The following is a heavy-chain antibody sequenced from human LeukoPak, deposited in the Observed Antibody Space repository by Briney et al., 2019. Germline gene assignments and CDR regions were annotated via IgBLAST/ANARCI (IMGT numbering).Heavy chain of an antibody. CDR3: ARGEVCSSTSCSIDY. V-gene: IGHV1-18*01. CDR1: GYTFTSYG. CDR2: ISAYNSNT. D-gene: IGHD2-2*01. Sequence: ASVKVSCKASGYTFTSYGISWVRQAPGQGLEWMGWISAYNSNTNYAQKLQGRVTMTTDTSTSTAYMELRSLRSDDTAVYYCARGEVCSSTSCSIDYWGQGTLVAVSS. J-gene: IGHJ4*02.